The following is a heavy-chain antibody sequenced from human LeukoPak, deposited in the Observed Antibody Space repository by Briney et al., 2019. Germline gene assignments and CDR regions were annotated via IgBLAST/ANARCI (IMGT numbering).Heavy chain of an antibody. CDR3: ARSGSHNYYYYGMDV. D-gene: IGHD1-26*01. J-gene: IGHJ6*02. CDR1: GYTFTNYG. Sequence: ASVKVSCKASGYTFTNYGISWVRQAPGQGLEWMGWISAYNGNTKYAQKFQSRVTMTTDTSTNTVNMELRSLRSGDTAVFYCARSGSHNYYYYGMDVWGQGTTVIVSS. V-gene: IGHV1-18*01. CDR2: ISAYNGNT.